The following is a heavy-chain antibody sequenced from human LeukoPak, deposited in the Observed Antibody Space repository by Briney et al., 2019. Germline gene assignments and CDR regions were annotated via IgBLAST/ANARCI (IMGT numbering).Heavy chain of an antibody. CDR1: GFTFSSYA. D-gene: IGHD2-2*02. J-gene: IGHJ5*02. CDR3: ASEHNRYCSSTSCYIPP. Sequence: GGSLRVSCAASGFTFSSYAMSWVRQAPGEGLEWVSAISGSGGSTYYADAVKGRFTISRDNSKNTLYLQMNSLRAEDTAVYYCASEHNRYCSSTSCYIPPWGQGTLVTVSS. V-gene: IGHV3-23*01. CDR2: ISGSGGST.